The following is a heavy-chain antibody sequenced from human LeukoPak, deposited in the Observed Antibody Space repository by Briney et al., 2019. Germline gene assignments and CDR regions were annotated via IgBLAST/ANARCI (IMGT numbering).Heavy chain of an antibody. Sequence: GGSLRLSCAASGFTFSSYAMSWVRQAPGKGLEWVSAISGSGGSTYYADSVKGRFTISRDNSKNTLYLQTNSLRAEDTAVYYCGRRGYYDSSGYPLLDYWGQGTLVTVSS. CDR2: ISGSGGST. D-gene: IGHD3-22*01. J-gene: IGHJ4*02. CDR3: GRRGYYDSSGYPLLDY. V-gene: IGHV3-23*01. CDR1: GFTFSSYA.